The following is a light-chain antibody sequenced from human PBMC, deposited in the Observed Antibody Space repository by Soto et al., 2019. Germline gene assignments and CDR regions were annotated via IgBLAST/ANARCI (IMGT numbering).Light chain of an antibody. CDR1: QSIHMR. Sequence: EIVMTQSPAAVSVSTGERATLSCTASQSIHMRLAWYQQKPGQAPRLLIYDASSRATGIPDRFSGSGSGTDFTLTISIVEPEDFAVYYCQQYVSLPITFGQGARLEI. J-gene: IGKJ5*01. CDR3: QQYVSLPIT. V-gene: IGKV3-20*01. CDR2: DAS.